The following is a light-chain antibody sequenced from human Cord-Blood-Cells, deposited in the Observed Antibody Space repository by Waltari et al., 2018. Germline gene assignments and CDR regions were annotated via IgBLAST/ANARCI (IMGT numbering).Light chain of an antibody. CDR1: QSISSY. V-gene: IGKV1-39*01. Sequence: IKMTQSTSSLSASVGDKVTITCRASQSISSYLNWYQQKPGKAPKLLIYAASSLQSGVPSRFSGSGSGTDFTLTISSLQPEDFATYYCQQSYSTPPTFGGGTKVEIK. CDR2: AAS. J-gene: IGKJ4*01. CDR3: QQSYSTPPT.